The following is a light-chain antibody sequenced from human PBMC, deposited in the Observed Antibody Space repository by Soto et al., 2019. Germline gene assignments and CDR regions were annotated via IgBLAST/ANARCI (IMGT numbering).Light chain of an antibody. CDR2: GAS. J-gene: IGKJ5*01. CDR3: QQYGSSPRIT. V-gene: IGKV3-20*01. Sequence: EIVLTQSPGTLSLSPGERATLCCRAIQSVSSSYLAWYQQKPGQAPRLLIYGASSRATGIPDRFSGSGSGTDFTLTISRLEPEDFAVYYCQQYGSSPRITFGQGTRLEI. CDR1: QSVSSSY.